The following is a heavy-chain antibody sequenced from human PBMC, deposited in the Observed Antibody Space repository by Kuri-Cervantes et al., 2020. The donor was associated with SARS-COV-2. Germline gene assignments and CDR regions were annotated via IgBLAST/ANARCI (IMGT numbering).Heavy chain of an antibody. CDR2: IIPVLRVE. V-gene: IGHV1-69*04. CDR3: ARDSEFTRDAFEI. J-gene: IGHJ3*02. D-gene: IGHD1-26*01. CDR1: GGTLSTYT. Sequence: SVKVSCKASGGTLSTYTVTWVRQAPGQGLEWMGRIIPVLRVENYAQRFQGRVTITADKSTNTAYMELTSLRSEDTAVYYCARDSEFTRDAFEIWGQGTMVTVSS.